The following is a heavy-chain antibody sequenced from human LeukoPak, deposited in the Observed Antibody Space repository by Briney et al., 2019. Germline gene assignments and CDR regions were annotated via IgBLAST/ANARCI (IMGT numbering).Heavy chain of an antibody. CDR2: ISGSGGST. D-gene: IGHD3-22*01. V-gene: IGHV3-23*01. J-gene: IGHJ4*02. CDR1: GFTFSSYA. Sequence: GGSLRLSCAASGFTFSSYAMSWVRQAPGKGLEWVSAISGSGGSTYYADSVKGRFTISRDNSKNTLYLQMNSLRAEDTAVYYCAKDPYDYYDSSGYYYELYFDYWGQGTLVTVSS. CDR3: AKDPYDYYDSSGYYYELYFDY.